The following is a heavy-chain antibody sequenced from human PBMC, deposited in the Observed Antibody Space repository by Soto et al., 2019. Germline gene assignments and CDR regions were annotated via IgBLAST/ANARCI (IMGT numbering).Heavy chain of an antibody. D-gene: IGHD3-22*01. V-gene: IGHV1-2*04. CDR3: AREYYDSSGYSSAPFDY. J-gene: IGHJ4*02. CDR2: INSNSGGT. Sequence: ASVKVSCKASGYTFTGYYMHWVRQAPGQGLEWMGWINSNSGGTNYAQKFQGWVTMTRDTFISTAYMELSRLRSDDTAVYYCAREYYDSSGYSSAPFDYWGQGTLVTVSS. CDR1: GYTFTGYY.